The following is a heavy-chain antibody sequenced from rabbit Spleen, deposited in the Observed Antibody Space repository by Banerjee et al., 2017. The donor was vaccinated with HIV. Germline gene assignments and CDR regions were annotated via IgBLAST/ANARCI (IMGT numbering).Heavy chain of an antibody. CDR3: VRGASSTGYYSL. D-gene: IGHD1-1*01. CDR2: IDLVFGST. Sequence: QEQLVESGGGLVKPEGSLKLSCTASGFSFSNKAVMCWVRQAPGKGLEWIGYIDLVFGSTDYASWVNGRFTISSHNAQNTLYLQLNSLTAADTATYFCVRGASSTGYYSLWGPGILVTVS. CDR1: GFSFSNKA. J-gene: IGHJ4*01. V-gene: IGHV1S47*01.